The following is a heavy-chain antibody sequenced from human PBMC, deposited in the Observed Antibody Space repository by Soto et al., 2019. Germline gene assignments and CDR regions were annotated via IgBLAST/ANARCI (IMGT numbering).Heavy chain of an antibody. CDR1: GFTFSSHS. V-gene: IGHV3-48*02. Sequence: GGSLRLSCAASGFTFSSHSINWVRQAPGKGLEWVSYISGSGATKYYADSVKGRFTISRDNARNSLYLQMSSLSDEDTAVYYCARAIRGFSYVVDYWGQGTLVTVSS. CDR2: ISGSGATK. D-gene: IGHD5-18*01. J-gene: IGHJ4*02. CDR3: ARAIRGFSYVVDY.